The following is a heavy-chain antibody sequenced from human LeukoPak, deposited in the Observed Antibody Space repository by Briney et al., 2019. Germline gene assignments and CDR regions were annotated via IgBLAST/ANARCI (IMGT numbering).Heavy chain of an antibody. J-gene: IGHJ4*02. V-gene: IGHV6-1*01. CDR1: GDILSSHSAA. D-gene: IGHD2-15*01. CDR3: ARRSSARSGAGCFSN. CDR2: TFYRSRWYN. Sequence: KTSQTLSLTCAISGDILSSHSAAWNWITQSPSRGLEWLGRTFYRSRWYNDYSVSMKNRITINPDTSKNQLSLQLKFVTPEDTAVYYCARRSSARSGAGCFSNWGQGTLVTVSS.